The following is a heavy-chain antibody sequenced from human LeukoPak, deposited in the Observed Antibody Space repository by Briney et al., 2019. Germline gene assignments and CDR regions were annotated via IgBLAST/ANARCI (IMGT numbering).Heavy chain of an antibody. CDR2: FYYSGST. J-gene: IGHJ4*02. CDR1: GGSISSSTYF. V-gene: IGHV4-39*01. CDR3: ARSIAVAGGGGY. Sequence: SETLSLTCTVSGGSISSSTYFWGWIRQPPGKGLEWIGSFYYSGSTYYNPSLKSRVTISVDTSKNQFSLKLSSVTAADTAVYYCARSIAVAGGGGYWGQGTLVTVSS. D-gene: IGHD6-19*01.